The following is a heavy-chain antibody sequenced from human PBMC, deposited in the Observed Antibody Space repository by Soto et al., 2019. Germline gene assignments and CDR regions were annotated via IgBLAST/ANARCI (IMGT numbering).Heavy chain of an antibody. D-gene: IGHD4-17*01. J-gene: IGHJ6*02. V-gene: IGHV3-23*01. CDR3: AKDTRTIDYGDYDDYYYYGMDV. Sequence: VQLLESGGGLVQPGGSLRLSCAASGFTFSSYAMSWVRQAPGKGLEWVSAISGSGGSTYYADSVKGRFTISRDNSKNTLYLQMNSLRAEDTAVYYCAKDTRTIDYGDYDDYYYYGMDVWGQGTTVTVSS. CDR2: ISGSGGST. CDR1: GFTFSSYA.